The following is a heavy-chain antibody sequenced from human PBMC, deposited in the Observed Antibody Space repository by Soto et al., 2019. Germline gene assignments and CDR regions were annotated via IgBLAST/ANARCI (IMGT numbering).Heavy chain of an antibody. CDR3: ARGSWRGLVVAATQHNCFDT. CDR1: GGSISSGASS. V-gene: IGHV4-30-2*01. Sequence: PSETLSLTCAVSGGSISSGASSWSWIRQPPGKGLEWIGYSYHSGSTYYNPSLKSRVTISVDRSKNQFSLKLSSVTAADTAVYYCARGSWRGLVVAATQHNCFDTWGQGALVTVSS. J-gene: IGHJ5*02. CDR2: SYHSGST. D-gene: IGHD2-15*01.